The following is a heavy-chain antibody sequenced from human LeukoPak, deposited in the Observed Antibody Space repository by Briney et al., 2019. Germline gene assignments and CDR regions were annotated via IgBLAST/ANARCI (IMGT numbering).Heavy chain of an antibody. CDR1: GDSISSGRYY. V-gene: IGHV4-39*02. Sequence: SETLSLTCSVSGDSISSGRYYWGWIRQPPGKGLEWIGSIYYSGSTSYNPSLKSRFTFSVDTSKNHFSLKLNSVTAADTAVYYCARSDKDYADPGYFDYWGQGTLVTVSS. J-gene: IGHJ4*02. D-gene: IGHD3-16*01. CDR2: IYYSGST. CDR3: ARSDKDYADPGYFDY.